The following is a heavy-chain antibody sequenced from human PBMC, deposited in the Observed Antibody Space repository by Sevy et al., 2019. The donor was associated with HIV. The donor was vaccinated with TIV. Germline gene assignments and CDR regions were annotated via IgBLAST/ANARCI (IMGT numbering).Heavy chain of an antibody. D-gene: IGHD2-8*01. V-gene: IGHV3-23*01. J-gene: IGHJ4*02. CDR2: FSFGCGRI. CDR1: GFTFAKYS. Sequence: GGSRLSCAASGFTFAKYSMSWVRQAPGKGLEWVSTFSFGCGRINYADSVKGRFTISRDDSKNTLNSLRAEDTATYFCAREGCTQPHDYWGQGTLVTVSS. CDR3: AREGCTQPHDY.